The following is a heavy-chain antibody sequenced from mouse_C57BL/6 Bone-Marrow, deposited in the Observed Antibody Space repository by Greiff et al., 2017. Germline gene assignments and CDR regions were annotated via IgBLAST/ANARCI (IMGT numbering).Heavy chain of an antibody. CDR3: ARKVIYYYGRSHWYVDV. CDR1: GFSLTSYG. CDR2: IWSGGST. V-gene: IGHV2-2*01. J-gene: IGHJ1*03. Sequence: QVQLKQSGPGLVQPSQSLSITCTVSGFSLTSYGVHWVRQSPGKGLEWLGVIWSGGSTDYNAAFISRLSISKDNSKSQVFFKMNSLQADDTAIYYCARKVIYYYGRSHWYVDVWGTGTTVTVSS. D-gene: IGHD1-1*01.